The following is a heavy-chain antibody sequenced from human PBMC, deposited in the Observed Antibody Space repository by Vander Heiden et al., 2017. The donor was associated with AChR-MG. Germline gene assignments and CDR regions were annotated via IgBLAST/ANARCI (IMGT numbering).Heavy chain of an antibody. CDR1: GDSVSSNSAG. CDR2: TYYRSRWYR. CDR3: ARDRRKTFDY. Sequence: QVQLQQSGPGLVRPSQTLSLTCAISGDSVSSNSAGWNWLRQSPSRGLEWLGRTYYRSRWYRDDAVSVESRISINPDTSNNQFSLQLNSVTPEDTSVYYCARDRRKTFDYWGQGTLVTVSS. J-gene: IGHJ4*02. V-gene: IGHV6-1*01.